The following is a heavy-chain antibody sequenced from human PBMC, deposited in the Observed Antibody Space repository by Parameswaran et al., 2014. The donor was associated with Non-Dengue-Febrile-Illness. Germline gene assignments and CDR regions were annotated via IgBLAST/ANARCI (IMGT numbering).Heavy chain of an antibody. D-gene: IGHD5-12*01. Sequence: PGKGLEWIGYIYYSGSTYYNPSLKSRVTISVDTSKNQFSLKLSSVTAADTAVYYCARKTLVATIGYFDYWGQGTLVTVSS. J-gene: IGHJ4*02. V-gene: IGHV4-30-4*01. CDR3: ARKTLVATIGYFDY. CDR2: IYYSGST.